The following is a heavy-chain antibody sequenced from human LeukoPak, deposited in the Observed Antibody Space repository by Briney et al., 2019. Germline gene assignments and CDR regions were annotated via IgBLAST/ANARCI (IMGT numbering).Heavy chain of an antibody. D-gene: IGHD2-15*01. CDR3: ATAATQRYYYYYGMDV. V-gene: IGHV1-69*13. CDR2: IIPIFGTA. CDR1: GGTFSSYA. Sequence: ASVKVSCKASGGTFSSYAISWVRQAPGQGLEWMGGIIPIFGTANYAQKFQGRVTITADESTSTAYMELSSLRSEDTAVYYCATAATQRYYYYYGMDVWGQGTTVTVSS. J-gene: IGHJ6*02.